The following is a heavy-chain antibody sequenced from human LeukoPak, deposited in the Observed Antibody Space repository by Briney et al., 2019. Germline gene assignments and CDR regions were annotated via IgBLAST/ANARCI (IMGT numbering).Heavy chain of an antibody. CDR1: GYTFTGFY. CDR3: AKSIEYCGADCYGYFDL. Sequence: ASVKVSCKASGYTFTGFYIHFVRQAPGQGLEWMGRINPNSGATNYAQKFQGRVTMTRDTSISTAYMELTTLRSDDTAVYYCAKSIEYCGADCYGYFDLWGRGTLVTVSS. J-gene: IGHJ2*01. V-gene: IGHV1-2*06. D-gene: IGHD2-21*02. CDR2: INPNSGAT.